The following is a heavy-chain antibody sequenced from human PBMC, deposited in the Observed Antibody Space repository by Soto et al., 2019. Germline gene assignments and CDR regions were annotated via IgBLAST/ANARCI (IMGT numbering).Heavy chain of an antibody. V-gene: IGHV3-43*02. CDR1: GFTFDDYA. D-gene: IGHD2-15*01. Sequence: GGSLRLSCAASGFTFDDYAMHWVRQAPGKGLEWVSLISGDGGSTYYADSVKGRFTISRDNSKNSLYLQMNSLRTEDTALYYCARSGGRNYYYGMDVWGQGTTVTVSS. CDR3: ARSGGRNYYYGMDV. CDR2: ISGDGGST. J-gene: IGHJ6*02.